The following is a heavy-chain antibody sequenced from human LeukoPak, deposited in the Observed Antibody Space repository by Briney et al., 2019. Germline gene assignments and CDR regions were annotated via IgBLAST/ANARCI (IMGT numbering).Heavy chain of an antibody. CDR3: ATDLG. CDR1: GFSFTSYW. D-gene: IGHD4-17*01. V-gene: IGHV3-74*01. J-gene: IGHJ4*02. Sequence: GGSLTLSCAASGFSFTSYWMHWDRQPPGKGLVWVARVDHDGSGTAYADSVTGRFTITRDNVKNTVYLQMNSLRAEDTAVYYCATDLGWGQGTLVTVSS. CDR2: VDHDGSGT.